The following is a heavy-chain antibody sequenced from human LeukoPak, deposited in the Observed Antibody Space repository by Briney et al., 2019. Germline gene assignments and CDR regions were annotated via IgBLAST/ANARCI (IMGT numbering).Heavy chain of an antibody. Sequence: PSETLSLTCTVSGGSISSYYWSWIRQPPGKGLEWIGYIYYSGSTNYNPSLKSRVTISVDTSKNQFSLKLSSVTAADTAVYYCARVDTAMASYYYYYMDVWGKGTRSPSP. J-gene: IGHJ6*03. D-gene: IGHD5-18*01. CDR3: ARVDTAMASYYYYYMDV. CDR1: GGSISSYY. CDR2: IYYSGST. V-gene: IGHV4-59*01.